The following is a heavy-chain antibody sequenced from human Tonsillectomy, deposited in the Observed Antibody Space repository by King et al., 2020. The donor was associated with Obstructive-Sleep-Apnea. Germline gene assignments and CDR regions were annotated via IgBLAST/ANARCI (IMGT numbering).Heavy chain of an antibody. CDR2: ISYDGSNK. CDR3: AGSRYYYDSSGYCADY. Sequence: VQLVESGGGVVQPGRSLRLSCAASGFTFSSYAMHWVRQAPGKGLEWVAVISYDGSNKYYADSVKGRFTISRDNSKNKLYLQMNSLRAEDTAVYYCAGSRYYYDSSGYCADYWGQGTLVTVSP. D-gene: IGHD3-22*01. CDR1: GFTFSSYA. V-gene: IGHV3-30*04. J-gene: IGHJ4*02.